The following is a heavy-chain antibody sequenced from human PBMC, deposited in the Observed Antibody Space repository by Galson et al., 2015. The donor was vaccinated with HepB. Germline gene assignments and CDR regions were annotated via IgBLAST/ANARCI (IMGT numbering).Heavy chain of an antibody. J-gene: IGHJ4*02. D-gene: IGHD2-2*02. CDR2: ISSSSSYI. CDR3: ARDKYQLPYDY. V-gene: IGHV3-21*01. Sequence: SLRLSCAASGFTFSSYSMNWVRQAPGKGLEWVSSISSSSSYICYADSVKGRFTISRDNAKNSLYLQMNSLRAEDTAVYYCARDKYQLPYDYWGQGTLVTVSS. CDR1: GFTFSSYS.